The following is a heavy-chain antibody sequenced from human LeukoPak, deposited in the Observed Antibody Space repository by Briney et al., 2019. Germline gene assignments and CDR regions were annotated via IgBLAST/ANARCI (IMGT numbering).Heavy chain of an antibody. CDR2: ISGSGGYT. CDR1: GFTFSGFA. Sequence: PGGSLRLSCAASGFTFSGFAMSWVRQAPGKGLEWVSAISGSGGYTYYTDSVKGRFTISRDNSKNTLYLQMNSLRAEDTAVYYCAKDQKYYDFWSGYYRDYWGQGTLVTVSS. CDR3: AKDQKYYDFWSGYYRDY. V-gene: IGHV3-23*01. J-gene: IGHJ4*02. D-gene: IGHD3-3*01.